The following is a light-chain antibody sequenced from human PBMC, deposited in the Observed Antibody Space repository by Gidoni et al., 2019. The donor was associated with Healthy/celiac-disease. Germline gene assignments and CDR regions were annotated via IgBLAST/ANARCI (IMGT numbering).Light chain of an antibody. J-gene: IGKJ1*01. Sequence: VHITHSPSSLSASVGDRVTITCRASQSISSYLNWYQQKPGKAPKLLIYAASSLQSGVPSRFSGSGSGTDFTLTISSLQPEDFATYYCQQSYSTPWTFGQGTKVEIK. CDR2: AAS. V-gene: IGKV1-39*01. CDR3: QQSYSTPWT. CDR1: QSISSY.